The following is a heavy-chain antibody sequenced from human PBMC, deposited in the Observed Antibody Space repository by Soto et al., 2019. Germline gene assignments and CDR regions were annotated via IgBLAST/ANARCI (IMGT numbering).Heavy chain of an antibody. V-gene: IGHV4-34*01. CDR2: INHSGST. Sequence: TSETLSLTCAVYGGSFSGYYWSWIRQPPGKGLEWIGEINHSGSTNYNPSLKSRVTISVDTSKNQFSLKLSSVTAADTAVYYCARGRARAWFDPPGQGTLVTGSS. CDR1: GGSFSGYY. CDR3: ARGRARAWFDP. J-gene: IGHJ5*02.